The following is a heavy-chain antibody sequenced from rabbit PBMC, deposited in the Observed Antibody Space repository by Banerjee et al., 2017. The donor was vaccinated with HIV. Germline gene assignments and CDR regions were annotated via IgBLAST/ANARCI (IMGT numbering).Heavy chain of an antibody. J-gene: IGHJ4*01. CDR1: GIDFSNVG. V-gene: IGHV1S47*01. D-gene: IGHD2-1*01. CDR3: ARNGGMLDYKL. Sequence: QEQLVESGGGLVTLGGSLKLSCKASGIDFSNVGISWVRQAPGKGLEWIAYIYTSSGSTDYASWVNGRFTISLDNAQNTVPLQMTNLTAADTATYFCARNGGMLDYKLWGPGTLVTVS. CDR2: IYTSSGST.